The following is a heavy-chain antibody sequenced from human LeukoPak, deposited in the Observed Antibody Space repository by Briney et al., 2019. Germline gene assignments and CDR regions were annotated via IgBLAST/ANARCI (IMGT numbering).Heavy chain of an antibody. Sequence: SETLSLTCAVYGGSFSGYYWSWIRQPPGKGLEWIGEINHSGSTNYNPSLKSRVTISVDRSKNQFSLKLSSVTAADTAVYYCARGVNGDYGDNHQEVYYFDYWGQGTLVTVSS. CDR1: GGSFSGYY. CDR3: ARGVNGDYGDNHQEVYYFDY. D-gene: IGHD4-17*01. V-gene: IGHV4-34*01. J-gene: IGHJ4*02. CDR2: INHSGST.